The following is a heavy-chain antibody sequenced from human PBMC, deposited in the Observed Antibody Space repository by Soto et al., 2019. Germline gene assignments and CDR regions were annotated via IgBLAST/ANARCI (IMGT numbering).Heavy chain of an antibody. D-gene: IGHD1-7*01. Sequence: QVQLVESGGGVVQPGRSLRLSCAASGFTFSSSAMHWVRQTPGKGLEWVAVISHDGSIKYYEDSVKGRFTISRDKANDTLYLRMNSLRAEDTAVYYCARDLGGTEYFDYWGQGTLVTVSS. J-gene: IGHJ4*02. V-gene: IGHV3-30-3*01. CDR3: ARDLGGTEYFDY. CDR1: GFTFSSSA. CDR2: ISHDGSIK.